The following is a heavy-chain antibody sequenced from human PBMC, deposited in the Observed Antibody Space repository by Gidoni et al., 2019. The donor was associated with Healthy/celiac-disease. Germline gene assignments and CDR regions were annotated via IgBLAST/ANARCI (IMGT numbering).Heavy chain of an antibody. CDR2: INPNSGGT. J-gene: IGHJ6*02. CDR3: ARDFAPGGSSWLGGGYYYYGMDV. D-gene: IGHD6-13*01. CDR1: GYTFTGYS. V-gene: IGHV1-2*04. Sequence: QVQLVQSGAEVKKPGASVKVSCKASGYTFTGYSMHWVRQAPGQGLEWMGWINPNSGGTNYAQKFQGWVTMTRDTSISTAYMELSRLRSDDTAVYYCARDFAPGGSSWLGGGYYYYGMDVWGQGTTVTVSS.